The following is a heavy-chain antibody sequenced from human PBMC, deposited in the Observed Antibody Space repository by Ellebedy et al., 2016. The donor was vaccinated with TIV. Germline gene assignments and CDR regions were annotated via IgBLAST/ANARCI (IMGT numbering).Heavy chain of an antibody. D-gene: IGHD3-9*01. Sequence: GGSLRLXXAASGFTFSNAWMSWVRQAPGKGLEWVAVISYDGSNKYYADSVKGRFTISRDNSKNTLYLQMNSLRAEDTAVYYCARDYGYFDFYFDYWGQGTLVTVSS. CDR1: GFTFSNAW. V-gene: IGHV3-30-3*01. CDR2: ISYDGSNK. J-gene: IGHJ4*02. CDR3: ARDYGYFDFYFDY.